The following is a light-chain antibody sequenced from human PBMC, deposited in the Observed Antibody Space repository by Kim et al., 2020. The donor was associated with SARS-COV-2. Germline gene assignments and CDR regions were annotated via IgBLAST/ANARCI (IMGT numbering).Light chain of an antibody. CDR3: QQYNNWPPYT. CDR1: QTITTN. J-gene: IGKJ2*01. CDR2: AAS. Sequence: VSPGETVTLSCRASQTITTNLAWYQQKPGRAPRLLIFAASTRTTDIPARFRGSGSGTEFTLTISSLQSEDFAVYYCQQYNNWPPYTFGQGNKLEI. V-gene: IGKV3D-15*01.